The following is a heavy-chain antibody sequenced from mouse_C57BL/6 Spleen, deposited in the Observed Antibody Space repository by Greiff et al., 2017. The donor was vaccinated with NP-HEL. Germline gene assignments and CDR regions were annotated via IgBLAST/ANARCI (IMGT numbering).Heavy chain of an antibody. Sequence: EVQLQQSGPELVKPGASVKMSCKASGYTFTDYNMHWVKQSHGKSLEWIGYINPNNGGTSYNQKFKGKATLTVNKSSSTAYMELRSLTSEDSAVYYCARRHYYGSSYVHYYAMDYWGQGTSVTVSS. D-gene: IGHD1-1*01. CDR1: GYTFTDYN. V-gene: IGHV1-22*01. J-gene: IGHJ4*01. CDR3: ARRHYYGSSYVHYYAMDY. CDR2: INPNNGGT.